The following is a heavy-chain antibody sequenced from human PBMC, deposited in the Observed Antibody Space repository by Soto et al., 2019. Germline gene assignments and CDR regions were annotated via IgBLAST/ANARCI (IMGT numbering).Heavy chain of an antibody. CDR1: GFTFGDYA. J-gene: IGHJ6*02. CDR2: IRSKAYGGTT. CDR3: TRESGQQQLVYYYYGMDV. Sequence: PGGSLRLSCTASGFTFGDYAMSWVRQAPGKGLEWVGFIRSKAYGGTTEYAASVKGRFTISRDDAKSIAYLQMNSLKTEDTAVYYCTRESGQQQLVYYYYGMDVWGQGTTVTVSS. D-gene: IGHD6-13*01. V-gene: IGHV3-49*04.